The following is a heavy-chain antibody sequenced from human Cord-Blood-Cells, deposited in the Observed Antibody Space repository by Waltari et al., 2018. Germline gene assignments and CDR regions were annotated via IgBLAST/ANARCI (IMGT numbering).Heavy chain of an antibody. CDR3: AKDRLYCTNGVCYFDY. D-gene: IGHD2-8*01. CDR1: GFTFSGYA. Sequence: EVQLLESGGGLVQPGGSLRLSCAASGFTFSGYAMSWVRQAPGKGLEWVSAISGSGGSTYYADSVKGRFTISRDNSKNTLYLQMNSLRAEDTAVYYCAKDRLYCTNGVCYFDYWGQGTLVTVSS. CDR2: ISGSGGST. V-gene: IGHV3-23*01. J-gene: IGHJ4*02.